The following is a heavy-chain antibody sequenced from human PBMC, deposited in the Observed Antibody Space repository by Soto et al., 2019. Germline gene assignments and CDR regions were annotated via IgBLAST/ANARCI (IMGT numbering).Heavy chain of an antibody. CDR1: GFDVSGRY. D-gene: IGHD2-2*01. V-gene: IGHV3-53*04. CDR3: ATSTSGNFYYALDV. CDR2: IYSGGNT. Sequence: EVQLVESGGGLVQPGGSLRLSCEASGFDVSGRYMRWVRQAPGKGLEWVSVIYSGGNTYYPDSVKGRFTISRHNSENTLYLQMNSLRTYDTAVYFCATSTSGNFYYALDVCGQGTRVTVSS. J-gene: IGHJ6*02.